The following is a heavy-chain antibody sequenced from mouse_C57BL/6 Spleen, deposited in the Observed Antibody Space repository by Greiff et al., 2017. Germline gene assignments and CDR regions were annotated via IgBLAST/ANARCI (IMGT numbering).Heavy chain of an antibody. Sequence: QVQLQQPGAELVRPGSSVKLSCKASGYTFPSYWMHWVKPRPIPGLAWLGNIDPSDIETHYNQKFKDKATLTVDKSSSTAYMQLSSLTSEDSAVYYCARSGYYGNYYDMDYWGQGTSVTVSS. CDR1: GYTFPSYW. CDR2: IDPSDIET. V-gene: IGHV1-52*01. CDR3: ARSGYYGNYYDMDY. D-gene: IGHD2-1*01. J-gene: IGHJ4*01.